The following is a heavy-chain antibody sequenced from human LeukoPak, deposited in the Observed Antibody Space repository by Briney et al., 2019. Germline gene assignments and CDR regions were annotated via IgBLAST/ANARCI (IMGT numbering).Heavy chain of an antibody. J-gene: IGHJ6*03. D-gene: IGHD3-10*01. CDR3: ARLPTYYYGSGKRSYYYYMDV. V-gene: IGHV5-51*01. CDR2: IYPGDSDT. CDR1: GYSFTSYW. Sequence: GESLKISCQGSGYSFTSYWIGWVRQIPGKGLEWMGIIYPGDSDTRYSPSFQGQVTISADKSISTAYLQWSSLKASDTAMYYCARLPTYYYGSGKRSYYYYMDVWGKGTTVTISS.